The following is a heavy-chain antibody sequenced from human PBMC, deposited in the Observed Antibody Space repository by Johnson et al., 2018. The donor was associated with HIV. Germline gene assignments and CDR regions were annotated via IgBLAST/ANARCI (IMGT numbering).Heavy chain of an antibody. V-gene: IGHV3-15*01. J-gene: IGHJ3*01. CDR1: GFTFINAW. D-gene: IGHD5-12*01. CDR3: AKDFGYPRPRDAFDF. CDR2: ITSKTDGGTT. Sequence: VQLVESGGGVVQPGGSLRLSCAASGFTFINAWMSWVRQAPGKGLEWVGRITSKTDGGTTDYAAPVKGRFTISRENAKNSLYLQMNSLRAGDTAVYYCAKDFGYPRPRDAFDFWGRGTMVTVSS.